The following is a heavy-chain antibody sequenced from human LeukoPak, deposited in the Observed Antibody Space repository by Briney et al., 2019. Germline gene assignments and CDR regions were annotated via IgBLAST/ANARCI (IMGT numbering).Heavy chain of an antibody. V-gene: IGHV3-23*01. D-gene: IGHD3-22*01. CDR2: ITETGAGT. Sequence: GGSLRLSCAASGFMFSRYAMIWVRQTPGKGLEWVSAITETGAGTYYADSVKGRFTMSRDNSRNTVYLQMDSLKAEDTAVYYCARKTDSSGSGDYWGQGTLVTVSS. CDR3: ARKTDSSGSGDY. CDR1: GFMFSRYA. J-gene: IGHJ4*02.